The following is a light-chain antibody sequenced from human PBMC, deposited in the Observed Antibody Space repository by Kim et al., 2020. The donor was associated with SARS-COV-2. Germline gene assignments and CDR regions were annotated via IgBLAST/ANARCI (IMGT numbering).Light chain of an antibody. CDR1: QGVRNN. CDR2: GAS. J-gene: IGKJ1*01. Sequence: AGGEGATLSCRARQGVRNNVAWYQQKPGQAPRLLIYGASTRATGIPDRFSGSASGTEFTLTISRLQNEDFAIYYCQQYESTPPWTFGQGTKVDIK. V-gene: IGKV3-15*01. CDR3: QQYESTPPWT.